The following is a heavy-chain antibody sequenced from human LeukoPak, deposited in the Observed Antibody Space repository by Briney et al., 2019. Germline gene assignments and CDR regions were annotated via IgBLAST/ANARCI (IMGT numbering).Heavy chain of an antibody. CDR3: ARAMYYDILTGLDAFDI. D-gene: IGHD3-9*01. V-gene: IGHV4-59*01. Sequence: KPSETLSLTCTVSGGSISGFSWSWIRQSPEKGLEWIGYLFQTGSTDYNPSLESRVTISVDTSKNQFSLGLTSVTAADTAVYYCARAMYYDILTGLDAFDIWGQGTMVTVSS. CDR2: LFQTGST. J-gene: IGHJ3*02. CDR1: GGSISGFS.